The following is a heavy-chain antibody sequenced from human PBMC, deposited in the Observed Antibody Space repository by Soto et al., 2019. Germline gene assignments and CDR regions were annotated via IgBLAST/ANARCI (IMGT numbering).Heavy chain of an antibody. V-gene: IGHV4-30-2*01. Sequence: QLQLQESGSGLVKPSQTLSLTCAVSGGSISSGGYSWSWIRQPPGKGLEWIGYIYHSGSTYYSTSLKSRVTISLDRSKKQFSLKMSSVTAAETAVYYCARGMTTVTTLDYWGQGTLVTVSS. J-gene: IGHJ4*02. CDR2: IYHSGST. CDR1: GGSISSGGYS. CDR3: ARGMTTVTTLDY. D-gene: IGHD4-17*01.